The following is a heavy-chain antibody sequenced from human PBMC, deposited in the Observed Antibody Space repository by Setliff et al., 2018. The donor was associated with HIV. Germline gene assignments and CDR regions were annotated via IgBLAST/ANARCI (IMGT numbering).Heavy chain of an antibody. CDR1: GYSISSGYY. V-gene: IGHV4-38-2*02. CDR2: IHQSGST. Sequence: SETLSLTCTVSGYSISSGYYWGWIRQPPGKGLEWIGSIHQSGSTYYNSSLKSRDTMSVDTSKNKFSLKLSSVTAADTAVYYCARDLGSAYSYAQGRFDPWGQGTLVTVSS. D-gene: IGHD5-18*01. CDR3: ARDLGSAYSYAQGRFDP. J-gene: IGHJ5*02.